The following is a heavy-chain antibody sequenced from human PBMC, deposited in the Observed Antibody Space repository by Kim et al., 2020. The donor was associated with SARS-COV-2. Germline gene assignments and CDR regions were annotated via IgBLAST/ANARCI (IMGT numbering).Heavy chain of an antibody. CDR1: GGSFSGYY. Sequence: SETLSLTCAVYGGSFSGYYWSWIRQPPGKGLEWIGEINHSGSTNYNPSLKSRVTISVDTSKNQFSLKLSSVTAADTAVYYCARGRRLNYYGSGSYPNWF. V-gene: IGHV4-34*01. CDR2: INHSGST. D-gene: IGHD3-10*01. CDR3: ARGRRLNYYGSGSYPNWF. J-gene: IGHJ5*01.